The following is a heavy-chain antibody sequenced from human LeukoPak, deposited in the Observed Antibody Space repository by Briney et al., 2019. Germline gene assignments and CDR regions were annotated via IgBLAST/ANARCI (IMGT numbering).Heavy chain of an antibody. Sequence: GGSLRLSCAASGFTFSSYAMNWVRRAPGKGLEWVAVISYDGSNKYYADSVKGRFTISRDNSKNTLYLQMNSLRAEDTAVYYCARNLRIADYYYYGMDVWGQGTTVTVSS. J-gene: IGHJ6*02. D-gene: IGHD6-13*01. CDR2: ISYDGSNK. V-gene: IGHV3-30-3*01. CDR3: ARNLRIADYYYYGMDV. CDR1: GFTFSSYA.